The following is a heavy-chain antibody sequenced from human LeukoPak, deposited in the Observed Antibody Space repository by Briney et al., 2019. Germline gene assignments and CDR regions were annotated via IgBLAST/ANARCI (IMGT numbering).Heavy chain of an antibody. CDR1: EYTLTAYY. CDR2: INPNSGGT. D-gene: IGHD2-8*01. J-gene: IGHJ6*03. V-gene: IGHV1-2*02. Sequence: VASVKVSCKASEYTLTAYYIHLVRQAPGQGLEWMAWINPNSGGTNVVQKFQGRVTMARDTSTNAVYMELSSLSSGDTAVYYCARSAEKCNNGVCFTDYYMDIWGKGTTVTVSS. CDR3: ARSAEKCNNGVCFTDYYMDI.